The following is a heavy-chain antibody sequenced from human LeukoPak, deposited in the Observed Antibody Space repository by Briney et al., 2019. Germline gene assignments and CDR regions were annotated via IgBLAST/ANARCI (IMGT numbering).Heavy chain of an antibody. CDR1: GGTFSSYA. D-gene: IGHD2-21*02. V-gene: IGHV1-69*05. Sequence: GASVKVSCKGSGGTFSSYAISWVRQAPGQGLEWMGGIIPIFGTANYAQKFQGRVTITTDESTSTAYMELSSLRSEDTAVYYCASHIYCGGDCYHLCDYWGQGTLVTVSS. CDR2: IIPIFGTA. CDR3: ASHIYCGGDCYHLCDY. J-gene: IGHJ4*02.